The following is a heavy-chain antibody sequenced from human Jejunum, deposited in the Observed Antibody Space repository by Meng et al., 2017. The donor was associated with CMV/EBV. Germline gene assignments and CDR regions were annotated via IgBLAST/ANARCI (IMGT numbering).Heavy chain of an antibody. CDR1: GFTFDDYA. CDR3: AKGVLVSGTNYLDN. Sequence: SGFTFDDYAMHWVRQAPGKCLEWVSGLSWNGASIGYADSVKGRFTISRDNAKNTLYLQMDSLSSEDSALYYCAKGVLVSGTNYLDNWGQGTLVTVSS. CDR2: LSWNGASI. V-gene: IGHV3-9*01. J-gene: IGHJ4*02. D-gene: IGHD5/OR15-5a*01.